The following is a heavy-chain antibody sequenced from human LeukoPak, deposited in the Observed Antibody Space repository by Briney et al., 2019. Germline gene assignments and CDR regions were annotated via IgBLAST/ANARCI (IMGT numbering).Heavy chain of an antibody. CDR2: IYYSGST. Sequence: SETLSLTCTVSGGSINSSSYYWGWLRQPPGKGLEWIGSIYYSGSTYYNPSLKSRVTISVDTSKNQFSLKLSSVTAADTAVYYCARGSTVTTNYWGQGTLVTVSS. V-gene: IGHV4-39*01. CDR1: GGSINSSSYY. J-gene: IGHJ4*02. CDR3: ARGSTVTTNY. D-gene: IGHD4-17*01.